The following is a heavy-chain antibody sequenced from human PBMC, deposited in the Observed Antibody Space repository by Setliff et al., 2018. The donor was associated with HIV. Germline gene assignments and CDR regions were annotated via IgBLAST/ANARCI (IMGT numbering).Heavy chain of an antibody. CDR3: ARDFRIIVPDVFDI. CDR2: ISGTTNTI. Sequence: HPGGSLRLSCAASGFTFSNYWMSWVRQAPGRGLEWISYISGTTNTIYYADSVKGRFTISRDNSKNSLYLQMSSLRDEDTAVYYCARDFRIIVPDVFDIWGRGTMVTVSS. D-gene: IGHD2-15*01. V-gene: IGHV3-48*02. J-gene: IGHJ3*02. CDR1: GFTFSNYW.